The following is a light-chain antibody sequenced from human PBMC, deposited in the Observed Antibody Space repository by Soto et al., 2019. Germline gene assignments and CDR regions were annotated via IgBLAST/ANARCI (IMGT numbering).Light chain of an antibody. CDR3: QQYNSYSRWT. CDR1: QSISSW. J-gene: IGKJ1*01. V-gene: IGKV1-5*01. CDR2: DAS. Sequence: DIQMTQSPSNLSASVGDRVTITCRASQSISSWLAWYQQKPGKAPKFLIYDASNLESGVPSRFSGSGFGTEFTLTISSLQPDDFATYFCQQYNSYSRWTFGQGTKVDIK.